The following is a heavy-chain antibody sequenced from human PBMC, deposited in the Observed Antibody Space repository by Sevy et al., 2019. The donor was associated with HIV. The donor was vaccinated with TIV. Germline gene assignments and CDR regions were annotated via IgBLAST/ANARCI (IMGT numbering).Heavy chain of an antibody. Sequence: GGSLRLSCSASGFTFRSYGMHWVRQAPDMGLEWVALISYDGNNRYYADSVKGRFTISRDNSKNTLYLQMNSLGPEDTAVYFCAKDQEMVSAILDYWGQGTLVTVSS. CDR1: GFTFRSYG. V-gene: IGHV3-30*18. D-gene: IGHD2-8*01. CDR3: AKDQEMVSAILDY. J-gene: IGHJ4*02. CDR2: ISYDGNNR.